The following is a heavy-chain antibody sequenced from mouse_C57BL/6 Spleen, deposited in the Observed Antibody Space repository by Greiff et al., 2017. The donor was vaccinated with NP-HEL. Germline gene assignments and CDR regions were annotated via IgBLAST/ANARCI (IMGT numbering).Heavy chain of an antibody. CDR3: AMGPNWVFAY. V-gene: IGHV1-69*01. CDR1: GYTFTSYW. D-gene: IGHD4-1*01. J-gene: IGHJ3*01. Sequence: VQLVESGAELVMPGASVKLSCKASGYTFTSYWMHWVKQRPGQGLEWIGEIDPSDSYTNYNQKFKGKSTLTVDKSSSTAYMQLSSLTSEDSAVYYCAMGPNWVFAYWGQGTLVTVSA. CDR2: IDPSDSYT.